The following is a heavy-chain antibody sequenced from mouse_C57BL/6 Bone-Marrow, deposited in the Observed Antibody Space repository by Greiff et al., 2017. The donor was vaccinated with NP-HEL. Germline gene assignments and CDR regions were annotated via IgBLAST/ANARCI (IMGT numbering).Heavy chain of an antibody. CDR2: IRNKANGYTT. D-gene: IGHD2-4*01. Sequence: VQGVESGGGLVQPGGSLSLSCAASGFPFTDYYMSWVRQPPGKALEWLGFIRNKANGYTTEYSASVKGRFTISRANSQSLLYLQMNALRAEDSATYYCARYYDYDGHYFDYWGQGTTLTVSS. CDR1: GFPFTDYY. CDR3: ARYYDYDGHYFDY. J-gene: IGHJ2*01. V-gene: IGHV7-3*01.